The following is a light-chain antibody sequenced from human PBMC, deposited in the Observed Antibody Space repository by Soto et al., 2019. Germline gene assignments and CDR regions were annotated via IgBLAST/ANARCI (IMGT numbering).Light chain of an antibody. Sequence: EIVLTQFPGTLSLSPGERATLSCRASQSVGRNYVAWYQQKPGQAPRVIIYGASNRASGIPDRFSGSGSGSDFTLTISRLEPEDFAVYYCQQYGTSPCAFGQGTKVEIK. J-gene: IGKJ1*01. CDR2: GAS. CDR3: QQYGTSPCA. V-gene: IGKV3-20*01. CDR1: QSVGRNY.